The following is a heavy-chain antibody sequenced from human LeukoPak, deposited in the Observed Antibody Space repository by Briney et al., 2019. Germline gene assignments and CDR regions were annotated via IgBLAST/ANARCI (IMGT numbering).Heavy chain of an antibody. Sequence: SETLSLTCTVSGGSISSYYWSWIRQPPGKGLEWIGYISYTGRTSYNPSLKSRVTISVDTSKRQFSLQLSSVTAADTAVYYCARSNYYDSSGYIFDYWGQGTLVTVSS. CDR3: ARSNYYDSSGYIFDY. CDR1: GGSISSYY. D-gene: IGHD3-22*01. V-gene: IGHV4-30-4*08. CDR2: ISYTGRT. J-gene: IGHJ4*02.